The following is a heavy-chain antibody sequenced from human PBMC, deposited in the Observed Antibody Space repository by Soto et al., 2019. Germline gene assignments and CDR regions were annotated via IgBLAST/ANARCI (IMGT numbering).Heavy chain of an antibody. J-gene: IGHJ4*02. Sequence: QVQLLQSGAEVKKPGSSVKVSYKASGGTFSTYAISWVRQAPGQGLEWMGGIIPIFGTANYAQKLQGRVTITADESTSTAYMELSSLRSEDTAVYYCARALEEYYYDSSGYYYGYWGQGTLVTVSS. V-gene: IGHV1-69*12. CDR3: ARALEEYYYDSSGYYYGY. D-gene: IGHD3-22*01. CDR2: IIPIFGTA. CDR1: GGTFSTYA.